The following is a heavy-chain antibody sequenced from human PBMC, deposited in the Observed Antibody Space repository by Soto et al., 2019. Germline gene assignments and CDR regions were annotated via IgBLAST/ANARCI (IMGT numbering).Heavy chain of an antibody. J-gene: IGHJ5*02. Sequence: GASVKVSCKASGYTFTSYGISWVRQAPGQGLEWMGWISAYNGNTNYAQKLQGRVTMTTDTSTSTAYMELRSLRSDDTAVYYCARSRITSGSYLWFDPWGQGTLVTVSS. D-gene: IGHD3-10*01. CDR1: GYTFTSYG. CDR3: ARSRITSGSYLWFDP. CDR2: ISAYNGNT. V-gene: IGHV1-18*04.